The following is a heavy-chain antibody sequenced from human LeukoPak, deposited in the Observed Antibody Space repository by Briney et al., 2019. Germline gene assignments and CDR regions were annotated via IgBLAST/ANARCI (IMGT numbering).Heavy chain of an antibody. Sequence: LAGGSLRLSCAASGFTFSSYSMNWVRQAPGKGLEWVSYISSRSGSIYYADSVQGRFTISRDNAKNSLYLQMNSLRAEDTAVYFCARTQARYNWNDDQYYSDQWGQGTLVTVSS. D-gene: IGHD1-20*01. CDR3: ARTQARYNWNDDQYYSDQ. V-gene: IGHV3-48*01. CDR2: ISSRSGSI. CDR1: GFTFSSYS. J-gene: IGHJ4*02.